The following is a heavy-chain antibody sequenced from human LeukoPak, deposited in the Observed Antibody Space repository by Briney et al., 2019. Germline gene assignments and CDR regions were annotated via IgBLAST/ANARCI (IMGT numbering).Heavy chain of an antibody. Sequence: SVKVSCKASGGSFSSYAVTWVRLAPGQGLEWMGRITPIFGTTDYAQKFQGRVTVTTDESTSTVYMELSSLRSDDTAIYYCARDDSGSYPGNYYLDVWGKGTTVTVSS. D-gene: IGHD1-26*01. V-gene: IGHV1-69*05. CDR1: GGSFSSYA. J-gene: IGHJ6*03. CDR3: ARDDSGSYPGNYYLDV. CDR2: ITPIFGTT.